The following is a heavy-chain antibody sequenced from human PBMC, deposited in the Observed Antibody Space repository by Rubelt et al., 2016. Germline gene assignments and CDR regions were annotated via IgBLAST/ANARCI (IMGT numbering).Heavy chain of an antibody. D-gene: IGHD1-1*01. CDR1: GFTFSSYS. CDR2: ISGSGGST. Sequence: VHLVESGGGVVQPGRSLRLSCAASGFTFSSYSMNWVRQAPGKGLEWVSAISGSGGSTYYADSVKGRFPISRDNSKNTLYLQMNSLRAEDTAVYYCAKDLGTAPRPYYFDYWGQGTLVTVSS. V-gene: IGHV3-23*04. CDR3: AKDLGTAPRPYYFDY. J-gene: IGHJ4*02.